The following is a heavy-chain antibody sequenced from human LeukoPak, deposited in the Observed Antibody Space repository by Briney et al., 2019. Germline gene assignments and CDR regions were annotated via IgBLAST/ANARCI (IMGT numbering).Heavy chain of an antibody. Sequence: PSETLSLTCTVSGGSISSSSYYWGWIRQPPGKGLEWIGSIYYSGSTYYNPSLKSRVTISVDTSKNQFSLKLSSVTAADTAVYYCQGIGATRHAFDIWGQGTMVTVSS. CDR2: IYYSGST. D-gene: IGHD1-26*01. J-gene: IGHJ3*02. CDR1: GGSISSSSYY. V-gene: IGHV4-39*01. CDR3: QGIGATRHAFDI.